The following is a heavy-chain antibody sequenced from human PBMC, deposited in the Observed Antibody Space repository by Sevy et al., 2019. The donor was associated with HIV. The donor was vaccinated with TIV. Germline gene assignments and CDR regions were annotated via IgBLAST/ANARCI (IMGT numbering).Heavy chain of an antibody. J-gene: IGHJ4*02. CDR3: ARLSSDLDYDISVPEDY. D-gene: IGHD3-22*01. V-gene: IGHV1-69*13. CDR2: ILPILRSA. Sequence: ASVKVSCKASGDTFSNYALSWVRQAPGQGLEWVGGILPILRSAKSAQKFQDRVTITADDSTSTAYMELSSLRFEDTAMYYCARLSSDLDYDISVPEDYWGQGTLVTVSS. CDR1: GDTFSNYA.